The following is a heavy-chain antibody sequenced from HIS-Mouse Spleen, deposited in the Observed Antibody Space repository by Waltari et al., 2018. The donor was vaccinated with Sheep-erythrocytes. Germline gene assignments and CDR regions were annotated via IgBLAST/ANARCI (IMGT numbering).Heavy chain of an antibody. CDR2: ISAYNGNT. CDR1: GYTFTSYG. V-gene: IGHV1-18*01. D-gene: IGHD3-3*01. CDR3: ARDKRFLEWLSTYYYYGMDV. Sequence: QVQLVQSGAEVKKPGASVKVSCKASGYTFTSYGISWVRQAPGQGLEWMGWISAYNGNTNYAQKLQGRVTMTPDTSTSTAYMELRSLRSDDTAVYYCARDKRFLEWLSTYYYYGMDVWGQGTTVTVSS. J-gene: IGHJ6*02.